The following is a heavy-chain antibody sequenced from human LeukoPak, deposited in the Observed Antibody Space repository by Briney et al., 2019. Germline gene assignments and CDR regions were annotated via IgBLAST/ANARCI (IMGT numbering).Heavy chain of an antibody. V-gene: IGHV3-7*01. Sequence: GGSLRLSCAASGFTFSGYWMSWVRQAPGKGLEWVANIKQDGSEKYYVDSVKGRFTISRDNAKNSLYLQMNSLRAEDTAVYYCARDEGRQGEDFDFWGQGTLVTVSS. CDR2: IKQDGSEK. CDR1: GFTFSGYW. J-gene: IGHJ4*02. CDR3: ARDEGRQGEDFDF.